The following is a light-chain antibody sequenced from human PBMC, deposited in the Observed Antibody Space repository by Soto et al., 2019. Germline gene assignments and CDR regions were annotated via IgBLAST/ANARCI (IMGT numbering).Light chain of an antibody. CDR2: AAF. Sequence: EIVLTQSPGTLSLSPGERATLSCRASQSVSSRYLAWYQQKAGQAPRLLISAAFPRATGIPDRFSGSGSGTDFTLTISRLEPEDFAIYYCQQYGPSPQQYGTSPRLTFGGGTKVEIK. V-gene: IGKV3-20*01. CDR3: QQYGPSPQQYGTSPRLT. J-gene: IGKJ4*01. CDR1: QSVSSRY.